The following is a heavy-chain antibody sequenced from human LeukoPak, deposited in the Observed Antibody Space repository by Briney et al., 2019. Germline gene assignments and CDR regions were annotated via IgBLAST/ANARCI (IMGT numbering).Heavy chain of an antibody. V-gene: IGHV4-61*02. J-gene: IGHJ5*02. D-gene: IGHD3-22*01. CDR1: GGSISSGSYY. Sequence: SETLSLTCTVSGGSISSGSYYWSWIRQPAGKGLEWIGRIYTSGSTNYNPSLKSRVTISVDTSKNQFSLKLSSVTAADTAVYYCARTLYYSDSSGYSPWGQGTLVTVSS. CDR3: ARTLYYSDSSGYSP. CDR2: IYTSGST.